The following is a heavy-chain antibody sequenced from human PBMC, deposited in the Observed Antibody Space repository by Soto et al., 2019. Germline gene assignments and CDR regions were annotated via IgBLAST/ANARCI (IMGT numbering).Heavy chain of an antibody. J-gene: IGHJ5*02. D-gene: IGHD6-19*01. CDR3: ARDVYSSGWYDDWFDP. CDR2: IKQDGSEK. CDR1: GFTFSSYW. Sequence: VGSLRVSCAASGFTFSSYWMSWVRQAPGKGLEWVANIKQDGSEKYYVDSVKGRFTISRDNAKNSLYLQMNSLRAEDTAVYYCARDVYSSGWYDDWFDPWGQGTLVTVSS. V-gene: IGHV3-7*01.